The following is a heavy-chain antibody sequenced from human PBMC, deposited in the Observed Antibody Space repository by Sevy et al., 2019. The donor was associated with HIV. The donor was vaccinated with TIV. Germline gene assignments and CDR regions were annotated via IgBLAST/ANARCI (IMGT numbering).Heavy chain of an antibody. V-gene: IGHV2-5*01. CDR1: GFSLSTSGVG. CDR2: IYWNDDK. CDR3: AHSRDGYKKYYFDY. D-gene: IGHD5-12*01. Sequence: SGPTLVNPTQTLTLTCTFSGFSLSTSGVGVGWIRQPPGKALEWLALIYWNDDKRYSPSLKSRLTITKDTSKNQVVLTMTNMDPVDTATYYCAHSRDGYKKYYFDYWGQGTLVTVSS. J-gene: IGHJ4*02.